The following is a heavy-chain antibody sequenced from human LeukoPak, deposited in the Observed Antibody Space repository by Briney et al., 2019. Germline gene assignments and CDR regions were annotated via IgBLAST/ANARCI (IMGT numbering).Heavy chain of an antibody. CDR1: GFTFSNFW. CDR3: VRGRGSDY. D-gene: IGHD3-10*01. Sequence: HPGGSLRLSCAASGFTFSNFWMSWVRQAPGKGLEWVANIKQDGSEKNYVDSVKGRFTISRDNAKNSLYLQMSSLRADDSALYYCVRGRGSDYWGQGTLVAVSS. V-gene: IGHV3-7*01. J-gene: IGHJ4*02. CDR2: IKQDGSEK.